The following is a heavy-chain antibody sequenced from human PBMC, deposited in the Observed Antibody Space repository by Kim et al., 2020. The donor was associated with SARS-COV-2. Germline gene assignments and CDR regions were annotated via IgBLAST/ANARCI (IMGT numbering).Heavy chain of an antibody. Sequence: SETLSLTCTVSGGSISSSSYYWGWIRQPPGKGLVWIGSIYYSGSTYYNPSLKSRVTISVDTSKNQFSLKLSSVTAADTAVYYCARPNKECSGGSCYTIGDAFDIWGQGTMVTVSS. D-gene: IGHD2-15*01. CDR3: ARPNKECSGGSCYTIGDAFDI. V-gene: IGHV4-39*01. J-gene: IGHJ3*02. CDR2: IYYSGST. CDR1: GGSISSSSYY.